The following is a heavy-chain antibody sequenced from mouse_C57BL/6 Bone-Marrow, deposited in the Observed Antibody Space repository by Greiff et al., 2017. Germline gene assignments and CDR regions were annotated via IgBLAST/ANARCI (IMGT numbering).Heavy chain of an antibody. J-gene: IGHJ3*01. CDR2: IDPETGGT. CDR1: GYTFTDYE. Sequence: VQLQESGAELVRPGASVTLSCKASGYTFTDYEMHWVKQTPVHGLEWIGAIDPETGGTAYNQKFKGKAILTADKSSSTAYMELRSLTSEDSAVYYCTPYYCGSSYTDWGQGTLVTVSA. D-gene: IGHD1-1*01. CDR3: TPYYCGSSYTD. V-gene: IGHV1-15*01.